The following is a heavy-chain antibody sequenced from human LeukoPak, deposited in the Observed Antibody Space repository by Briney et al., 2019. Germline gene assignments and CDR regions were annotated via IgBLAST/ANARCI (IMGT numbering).Heavy chain of an antibody. CDR1: GGSISSSSYY. CDR2: IDYSGST. CDR3: ARHGDLYGGPVGY. D-gene: IGHD4-23*01. V-gene: IGHV4-39*01. J-gene: IGHJ4*02. Sequence: PSETLSLTCTVSGGSISSSSYYWGWIRQPPGKGLGWIGSIDYSGSTYYNPSLKSRVTISVDTSKNQFSLKLSSVTAADTAVYYCARHGDLYGGPVGYWGQGTLVTVSS.